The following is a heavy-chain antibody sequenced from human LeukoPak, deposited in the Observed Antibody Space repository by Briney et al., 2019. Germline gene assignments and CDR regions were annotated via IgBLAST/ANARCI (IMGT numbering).Heavy chain of an antibody. CDR2: IIPIFGTA. J-gene: IGHJ2*01. D-gene: IGHD3-22*01. V-gene: IGHV1-69*06. CDR1: GGTFSSYA. CDR3: ARGPPNYYDSSGYGDFDL. Sequence: SVKVSCKASGGTFSSYAISWVRQAPGQGLEWMGGIIPIFGTANYAQKFQGRVTITADKSTSTAYMELSSLRSEDMAVYYCARGPPNYYDSSGYGDFDLWGRGTLVTVSS.